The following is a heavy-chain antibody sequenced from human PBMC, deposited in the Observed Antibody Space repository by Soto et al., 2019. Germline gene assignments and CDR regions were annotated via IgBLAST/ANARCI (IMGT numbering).Heavy chain of an antibody. CDR3: AHHTITPATNWFDP. V-gene: IGHV2-5*01. D-gene: IGHD2-2*01. CDR1: GFSLTTSGVG. Sequence: QITLKESGPTLVKPTQTLTLTCTFSGFSLTTSGVGVGWIRQPPGKALEWLALIYWNDDKPSSPSLRGRLTITKDTTKNHVVLAMTNIHPVDTATYYCAHHTITPATNWFDPWGLGTLVTVSS. CDR2: IYWNDDK. J-gene: IGHJ5*02.